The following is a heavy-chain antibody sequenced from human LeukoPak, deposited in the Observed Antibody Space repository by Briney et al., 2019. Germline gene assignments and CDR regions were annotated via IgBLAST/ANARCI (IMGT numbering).Heavy chain of an antibody. D-gene: IGHD3-22*01. J-gene: IGHJ4*02. CDR1: GFTFSNYS. Sequence: KTGGSLRLSCAASGFTFSNYSMSWVRQAPGKGLEWVSSISSTSSYIYYADPVKGRFTISRDNAKNSLSLQMNSLRAEDTAVYYCAREGNSGYYPYWGQGILVTVSS. CDR2: ISSTSSYI. CDR3: AREGNSGYYPY. V-gene: IGHV3-21*01.